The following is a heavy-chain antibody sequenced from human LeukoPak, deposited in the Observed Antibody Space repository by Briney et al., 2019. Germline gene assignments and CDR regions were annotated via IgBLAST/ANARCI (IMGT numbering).Heavy chain of an antibody. J-gene: IGHJ3*02. CDR2: IYHSGST. V-gene: IGHV4-4*02. Sequence: SETLSLTCAVSGGSISSSNWWSWVRQPPGKGLEWIGEIYHSGSTNYNPSPKSRVTISVDKSKNQFSLKLSSVTAADTAVYYCARESPDILTGYYAFDIWGQGTMVTVS. D-gene: IGHD3-9*01. CDR3: ARESPDILTGYYAFDI. CDR1: GGSISSSNW.